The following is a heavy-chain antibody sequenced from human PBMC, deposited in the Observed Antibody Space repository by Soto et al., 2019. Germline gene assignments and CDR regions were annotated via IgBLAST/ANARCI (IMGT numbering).Heavy chain of an antibody. Sequence: ASVKVSCKASGGTFSSYAISWVRQAPGQGLEWMGGIIPIFGTANYAQKFQGRVTITADKSTSTAYKELSSLRSEDTAVYYCARVGGVGYCTNGVCYFDYWGQGTLVTVSS. V-gene: IGHV1-69*06. D-gene: IGHD2-8*01. CDR1: GGTFSSYA. J-gene: IGHJ4*02. CDR2: IIPIFGTA. CDR3: ARVGGVGYCTNGVCYFDY.